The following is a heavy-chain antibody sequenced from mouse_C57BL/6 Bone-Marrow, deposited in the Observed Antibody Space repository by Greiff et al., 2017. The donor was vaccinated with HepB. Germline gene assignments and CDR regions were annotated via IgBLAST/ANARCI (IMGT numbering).Heavy chain of an antibody. CDR2: IDPEDGET. J-gene: IGHJ1*03. Sequence: EVKVVESGAELVKPGASVKLSCTASGFNIKDYYMHWVKQRTEQGLEWIGRIDPEDGETKYAPKFKGKATITADTSSNTTYLQLSSLTSEDTAVYYCARWLLRQGYFDVWGTGTTVTVSS. CDR3: ARWLLRQGYFDV. CDR1: GFNIKDYY. V-gene: IGHV14-2*01. D-gene: IGHD2-3*01.